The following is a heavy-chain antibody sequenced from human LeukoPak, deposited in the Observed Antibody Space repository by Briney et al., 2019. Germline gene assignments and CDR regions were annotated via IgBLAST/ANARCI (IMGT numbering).Heavy chain of an antibody. Sequence: ASVNVSLTASVYTFTGYYMHWVRQAPGQGLEWMGWINPNSGGTNYAQKFQGRVTMTRDTSISTAYMELSRLRSDDTAVYYCAGGSPDSGSYYWGQGTLVTVSS. CDR3: AGGSPDSGSYY. CDR2: INPNSGGT. V-gene: IGHV1-2*02. J-gene: IGHJ4*02. CDR1: VYTFTGYY. D-gene: IGHD1-26*01.